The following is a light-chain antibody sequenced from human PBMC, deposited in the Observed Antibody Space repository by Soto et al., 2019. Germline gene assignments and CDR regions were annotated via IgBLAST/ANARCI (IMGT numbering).Light chain of an antibody. V-gene: IGKV3-20*01. Sequence: IVLTQSPGTLSLTPGERATLSCRASQSVSSSYLAWYQQTPGQAPRLLIYGASSRATGIPDRFSGSGSGTDFTLTISRLEPEDFAVYYCQQYGSSLLTFGGGTMVDI. J-gene: IGKJ4*01. CDR3: QQYGSSLLT. CDR1: QSVSSSY. CDR2: GAS.